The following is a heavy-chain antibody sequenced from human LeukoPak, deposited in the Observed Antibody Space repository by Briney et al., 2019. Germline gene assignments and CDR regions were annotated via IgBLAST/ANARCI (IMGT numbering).Heavy chain of an antibody. Sequence: SETLSLTCAVDGGSFSGYYRSWIRQPPGKGLEWIGEINHSGSTNYNPSLKSRVTISVDTSKNQFSLKLSSVTAADTAVYYYARSSTKTYYYDSSGYYNWGQGTLVTVSS. D-gene: IGHD3-22*01. CDR1: GGSFSGYY. CDR3: ARSSTKTYYYDSSGYYN. J-gene: IGHJ4*02. CDR2: INHSGST. V-gene: IGHV4-34*01.